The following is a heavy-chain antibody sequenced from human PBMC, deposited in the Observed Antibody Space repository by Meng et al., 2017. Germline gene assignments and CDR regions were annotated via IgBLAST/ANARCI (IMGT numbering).Heavy chain of an antibody. J-gene: IGHJ4*02. CDR1: GGSFSGYY. Sequence: SDPLSLICAVYGGSFSGYYWSWIRQPPGKGLEWSGEINHSGSTNYNPSLKSRVTISVDTSKNQFPLKLTSVTAADTAVYYCARGSRGPTMVRGVVFKVWGQGTLVTVSS. CDR2: INHSGST. V-gene: IGHV4-34*01. CDR3: ARGSRGPTMVRGVVFKV. D-gene: IGHD3-10*01.